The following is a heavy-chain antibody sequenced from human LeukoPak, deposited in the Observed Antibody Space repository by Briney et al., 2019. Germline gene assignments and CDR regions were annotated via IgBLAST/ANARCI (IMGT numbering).Heavy chain of an antibody. V-gene: IGHV1-69*04. CDR2: IIPILGIA. CDR3: ASGSGSFHNYYYYGMDV. CDR1: GCTFSSYA. J-gene: IGHJ6*02. D-gene: IGHD3-10*01. Sequence: SVKLSCNASGCTFSSYAIGWVRQAPGQGLEWMGSIIPILGIANYAQKFQGRVTITADKSTSTAYMELSSLRSEDTAVYYCASGSGSFHNYYYYGMDVWGQGTTVTVSS.